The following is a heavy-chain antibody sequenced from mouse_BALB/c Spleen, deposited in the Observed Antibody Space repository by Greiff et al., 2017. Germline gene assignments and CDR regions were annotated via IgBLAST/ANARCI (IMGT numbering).Heavy chain of an antibody. CDR1: GFTFSSYA. CDR3: AREIYYGNLDY. J-gene: IGHJ2*01. CDR2: ISSGGST. V-gene: IGHV5-6-5*01. Sequence: EVKLVESGGGLVKPGGSLKLSCAASGFTFSSYAMSWVRQTPEKRLEWVASISSGGSTYYPDSVKGRFTISRDNARNILYLQMSSLRSEDTAMYYCAREIYYGNLDYWGQGTTLTVSS. D-gene: IGHD2-1*01.